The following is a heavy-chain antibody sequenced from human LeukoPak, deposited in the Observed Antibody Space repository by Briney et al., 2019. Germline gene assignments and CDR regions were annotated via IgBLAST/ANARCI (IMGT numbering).Heavy chain of an antibody. D-gene: IGHD3-10*01. CDR2: MYHSGST. Sequence: PSETLSLTCDVYGGSFSGYYWVWIRQPPGKGLEWIGSMYHSGSTYYNPSLKSRVTISLDTSKNQFSLKLSSVTAADTAVYYCARHSITIVRGVMAPYYMDVWGKGTTVTVSS. CDR1: GGSFSGYY. V-gene: IGHV4-34*01. CDR3: ARHSITIVRGVMAPYYMDV. J-gene: IGHJ6*03.